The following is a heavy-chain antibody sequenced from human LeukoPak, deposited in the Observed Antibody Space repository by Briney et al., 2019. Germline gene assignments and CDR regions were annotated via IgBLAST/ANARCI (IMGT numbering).Heavy chain of an antibody. V-gene: IGHV4-61*02. CDR3: TKGGELMNY. J-gene: IGHJ4*02. CDR1: GGSVSSGNYY. Sequence: SEPLSLTCTVSGGSVSSGNYYWTWIRQPAGKGLEWIGRIYTSGNTNYNPSLKSRVTISIDASKNQFSLRLSSVTAADTAVYYCTKGGELMNYWGQGTLVTVSS. CDR2: IYTSGNT. D-gene: IGHD1-26*01.